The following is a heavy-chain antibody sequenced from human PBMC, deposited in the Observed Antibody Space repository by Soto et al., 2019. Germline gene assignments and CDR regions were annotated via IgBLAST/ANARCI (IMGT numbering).Heavy chain of an antibody. CDR2: MSRSSRTI. D-gene: IGHD2-21*02. Sequence: DVQLVESGGGLVQPGGSLRLSCAASGFTFSSYSMNWVRQAPGQGLEWVSSMSRSSRTIYHAASVKGRVNIPRDNAKNSLDVQMNSLRAEDTAVYFCARDNVGDCGVGAFDFWCQGTVVTGSS. CDR3: ARDNVGDCGVGAFDF. J-gene: IGHJ3*01. CDR1: GFTFSSYS. V-gene: IGHV3-48*01.